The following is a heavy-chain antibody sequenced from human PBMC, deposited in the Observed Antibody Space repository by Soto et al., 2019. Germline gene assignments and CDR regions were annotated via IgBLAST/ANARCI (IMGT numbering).Heavy chain of an antibody. J-gene: IGHJ4*02. CDR3: ARLEGLATISSYFDF. Sequence: QLQLQESGPGLVKPSETLSLTCSVSGDSINSDKSYWGWIRQPPGQGLEWIGSIYFRGNTYYNPSPQTRVTISLDKSKSPFSLKLNSVTAADSAVYFCARLEGLATISSYFDFWGQGALVTVSS. V-gene: IGHV4-39*01. CDR2: IYFRGNT. D-gene: IGHD3-9*01. CDR1: GDSINSDKSY.